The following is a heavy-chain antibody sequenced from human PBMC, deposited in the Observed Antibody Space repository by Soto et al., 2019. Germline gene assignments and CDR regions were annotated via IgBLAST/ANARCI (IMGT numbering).Heavy chain of an antibody. D-gene: IGHD6-25*01. J-gene: IGHJ4*02. CDR1: GGSFSGYY. CDR3: ATMWSGYNSH. V-gene: IGHV4-34*01. Sequence: QVQLQQWGAGLLKPSETLSLTCAVYGGSFSGYYWSWIRQPPGKGLEWIGEIHHSGSTNYNPSLKNRFTISVDTSKNQFSLKLSSVTAADTAVYYCATMWSGYNSHWGQGTLFTVSS. CDR2: IHHSGST.